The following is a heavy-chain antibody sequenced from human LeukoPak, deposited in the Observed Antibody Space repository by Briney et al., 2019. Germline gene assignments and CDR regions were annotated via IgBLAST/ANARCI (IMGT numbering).Heavy chain of an antibody. D-gene: IGHD3-10*01. Sequence: SETLSLTCSVSGASITSSYWSWLRQTPGKGLEWIGNIYSGSTNYNPSFESRVTVSLDTSKNQFSLRLTSVTVADTALYYCARDGYGSGSYGWFDPWGQGTLVTVSS. J-gene: IGHJ5*02. CDR1: GASITSSY. CDR3: ARDGYGSGSYGWFDP. V-gene: IGHV4-59*01. CDR2: IYSGST.